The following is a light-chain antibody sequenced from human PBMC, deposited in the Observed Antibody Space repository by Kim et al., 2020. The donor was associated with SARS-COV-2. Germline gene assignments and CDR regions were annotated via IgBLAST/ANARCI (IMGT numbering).Light chain of an antibody. J-gene: IGLJ1*01. CDR1: SSDVGGYNY. CDR3: SSYTSSSTLGYV. CDR2: DVS. V-gene: IGLV2-14*03. Sequence: SITISCTGTSSDVGGYNYVSWYQQHPGKAPKLMIYDVSNRPSGVSNRFSGSKSGNTASLTISGLQTEDEADYYCSSYTSSSTLGYVFGTGTKFTVL.